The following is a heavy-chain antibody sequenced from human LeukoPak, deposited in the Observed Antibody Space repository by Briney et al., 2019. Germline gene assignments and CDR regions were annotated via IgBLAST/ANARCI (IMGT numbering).Heavy chain of an antibody. CDR3: ARDLGQYYDTSDNWFDP. Sequence: GGSLRLSCAASEFSVGSNYMTWVRQAPGKGLVWVSRINSDGINTSYADSVKGRFTISRDNAKNTLNLQMNSLRAEDTDVYYCARDLGQYYDTSDNWFDPWGQGTLVTVSS. D-gene: IGHD3-22*01. CDR1: EFSVGSNY. V-gene: IGHV3-74*01. CDR2: INSDGINT. J-gene: IGHJ5*02.